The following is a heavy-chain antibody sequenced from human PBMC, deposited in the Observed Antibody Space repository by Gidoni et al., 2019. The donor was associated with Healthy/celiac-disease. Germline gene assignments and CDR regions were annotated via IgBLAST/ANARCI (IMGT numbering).Heavy chain of an antibody. J-gene: IGHJ4*02. CDR2: IIPIFGTA. CDR3: ARSPYKMVAAAGNFDY. V-gene: IGHV1-69*06. Sequence: QVQLVQSGAEVKKPGSSVKVSCKASGGPFSRYAISWVRQAPGQGLEWMGGIIPIFGTANYAQKFQGRVTITADKSTSTAYMELSSLRSEDTAVYYCARSPYKMVAAAGNFDYWGQGTLVTVSS. D-gene: IGHD6-13*01. CDR1: GGPFSRYA.